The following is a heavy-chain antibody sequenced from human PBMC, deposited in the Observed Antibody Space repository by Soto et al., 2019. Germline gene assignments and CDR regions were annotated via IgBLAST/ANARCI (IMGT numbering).Heavy chain of an antibody. Sequence: SLKISCEASGDTFGTYWITWVRQVPGKGLEWMGRIDPSNTNTYYSPSFKGRVTISADKSTRTASLQWSRLKSSDTATYYCARLDNSWGQGTRVTVSS. CDR1: GDTFGTYW. J-gene: IGHJ4*02. CDR2: IDPSNTNT. D-gene: IGHD1-1*01. V-gene: IGHV5-10-1*01. CDR3: ARLDNS.